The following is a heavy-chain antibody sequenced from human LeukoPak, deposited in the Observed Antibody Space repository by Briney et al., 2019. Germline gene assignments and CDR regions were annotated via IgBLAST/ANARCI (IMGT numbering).Heavy chain of an antibody. D-gene: IGHD1-26*01. V-gene: IGHV3-23*01. CDR3: AKDPIFSGSYGVFDY. CDR1: GFTFSSCA. CDR2: IIESGNSI. J-gene: IGHJ4*02. Sequence: PGGSLRLSCAASGFTFSSCAMSWARQAPGKGLEWVSTIIESGNSIYYADSAEGRFTISRDNSKNTLYLQMNSLRAGDTAVYYCAKDPIFSGSYGVFDYWGLGTLVTVSS.